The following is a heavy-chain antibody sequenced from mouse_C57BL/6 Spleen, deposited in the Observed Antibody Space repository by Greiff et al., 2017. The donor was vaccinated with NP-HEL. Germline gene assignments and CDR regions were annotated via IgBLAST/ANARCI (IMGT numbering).Heavy chain of an antibody. Sequence: QVQLKQPGAELVRPGSSVKLSCKASGYTFTSYWMHWVKQRPIQGLEWIGNIDPSDSETHYNQKFKDKATLTVDKSSSTAYMQLSSLTSEDSAVYYSARSKGYGSPWVAYWGQGTLVTVSA. V-gene: IGHV1-52*01. D-gene: IGHD1-1*01. CDR1: GYTFTSYW. CDR3: ARSKGYGSPWVAY. J-gene: IGHJ3*01. CDR2: IDPSDSET.